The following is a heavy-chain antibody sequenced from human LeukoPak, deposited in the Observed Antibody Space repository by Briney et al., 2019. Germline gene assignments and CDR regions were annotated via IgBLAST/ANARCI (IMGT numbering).Heavy chain of an antibody. CDR2: INPNSGGT. CDR1: GYTFTGYY. V-gene: IGHV1-2*02. D-gene: IGHD3-9*01. Sequence: GALVKVSCKASGYTFTGYYMHWVRQAPGQGLEWMGWINPNSGGTNYAQKFQSRVTMTRDTSISTAYMELSRLRSDDTAVYYCARGPLRYFDWTSPGGWFDPWGQGTLVTVSS. J-gene: IGHJ5*02. CDR3: ARGPLRYFDWTSPGGWFDP.